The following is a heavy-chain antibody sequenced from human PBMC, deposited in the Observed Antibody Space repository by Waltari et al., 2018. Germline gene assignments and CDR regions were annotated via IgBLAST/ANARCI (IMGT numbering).Heavy chain of an antibody. Sequence: QVQLVQSGAEVKKPGSSVKVSCKASGGTFSSYAISWVRQAPGQGLEWMGRIIPIFGTANYAQKFQGRVTITADKSTSTAYMELSSLRSEDTAVYYCASGYCSGTSCYGGFYYFDYWGQGTLVTVSS. V-gene: IGHV1-69*13. CDR1: GGTFSSYA. J-gene: IGHJ4*02. CDR3: ASGYCSGTSCYGGFYYFDY. D-gene: IGHD2-2*01. CDR2: IIPIFGTA.